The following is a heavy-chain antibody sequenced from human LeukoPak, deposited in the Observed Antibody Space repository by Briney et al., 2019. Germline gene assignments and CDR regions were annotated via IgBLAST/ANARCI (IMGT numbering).Heavy chain of an antibody. Sequence: GRSLRLSCAASGFTFSSYAMHWVRQAPGKGLEWVAVISYDGSNKYYADSVKGRFTISRDNAKNSLYLQMNSLRAEDTAVYYCAARGYYYDSTHDYWGQGTLVTVSS. V-gene: IGHV3-30-3*01. CDR2: ISYDGSNK. J-gene: IGHJ4*02. D-gene: IGHD3-22*01. CDR1: GFTFSSYA. CDR3: AARGYYYDSTHDY.